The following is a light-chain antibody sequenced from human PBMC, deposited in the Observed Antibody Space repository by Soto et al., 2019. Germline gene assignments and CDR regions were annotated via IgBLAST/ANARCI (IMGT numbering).Light chain of an antibody. V-gene: IGKV3-20*01. Sequence: EIVLTQSPGTLSLSPGERATLSCRASQSVSSSYLAWYQQKPGHAPRLLIYAASSRATGIPDRFSGSGSGTDFTLTISRLEPEDLAVYYCEQYDCSPRWTFRQGTKVEIK. CDR1: QSVSSSY. J-gene: IGKJ1*01. CDR2: AAS. CDR3: EQYDCSPRWT.